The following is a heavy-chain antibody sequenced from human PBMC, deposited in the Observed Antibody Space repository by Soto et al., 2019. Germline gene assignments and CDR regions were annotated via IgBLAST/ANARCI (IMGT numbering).Heavy chain of an antibody. Sequence: GGSLRLSCAASAFTFSSYAMSWVRQAPGKGLEWVSAISGSGGSTYYADSVKGRFTISRDNSKNTLYLQMNSLRAEDTAVYYCAKTPDIVVVADFDYWGQGTLVTVSS. CDR1: AFTFSSYA. CDR2: ISGSGGST. CDR3: AKTPDIVVVADFDY. V-gene: IGHV3-23*01. J-gene: IGHJ4*02. D-gene: IGHD2-21*01.